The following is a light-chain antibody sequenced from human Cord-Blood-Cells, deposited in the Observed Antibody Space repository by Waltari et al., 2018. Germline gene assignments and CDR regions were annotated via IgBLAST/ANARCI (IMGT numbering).Light chain of an antibody. CDR1: SSDVGSYNL. Sequence: QSALTQPASVSGSPGQSITIPCTGTSSDVGSYNLVSWYQQHPGKAPKLMIYEGSKRHSGVSNRFSGSKSGNTASLTISGLQAEDEADYYCCSYAGSSTVVFGGGTKLTVL. J-gene: IGLJ2*01. CDR2: EGS. V-gene: IGLV2-23*01. CDR3: CSYAGSSTVV.